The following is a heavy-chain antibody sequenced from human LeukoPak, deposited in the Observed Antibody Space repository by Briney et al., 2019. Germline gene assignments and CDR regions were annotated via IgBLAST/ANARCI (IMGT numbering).Heavy chain of an antibody. V-gene: IGHV4-59*08. CDR1: GDSMNSNY. Sequence: SETLSHTPTDPGDSMNSNYWSSICQRPRKRLGRSWPIYNSGSTNYNPSIKCRATSSVDTSKKQISLMMKSTTAAATTVPYSTRHQFQQLVNDDAFDMWGQGTMVTVSS. D-gene: IGHD6-13*01. CDR3: TRHQFQQLVNDDAFDM. CDR2: IYNSGST. J-gene: IGHJ3*02.